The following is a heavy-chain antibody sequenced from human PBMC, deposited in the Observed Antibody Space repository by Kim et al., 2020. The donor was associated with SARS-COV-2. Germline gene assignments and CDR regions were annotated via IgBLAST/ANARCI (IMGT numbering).Heavy chain of an antibody. J-gene: IGHJ4*02. CDR3: GRDRDYGGKFGFDY. D-gene: IGHD4-17*01. CDR1: GGPISSGGYY. Sequence: SETLSLTCTVSGGPISSGGYYWSWIRQHPGKGLEWIGYIYYTGSTDYNPSLKSRVTISIDTSKNQFSLKLSSVTAADTAVYYCGRDRDYGGKFGFDYWGQGTLVTVSS. CDR2: IYYTGST. V-gene: IGHV4-31*03.